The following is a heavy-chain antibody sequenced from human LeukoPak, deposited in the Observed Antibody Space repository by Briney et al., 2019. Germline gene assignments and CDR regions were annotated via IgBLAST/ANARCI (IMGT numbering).Heavy chain of an antibody. J-gene: IGHJ3*01. V-gene: IGHV4-34*01. D-gene: IGHD6-19*01. CDR1: GGSFSGYY. CDR3: ARGGAVNGFDA. Sequence: PSETLSLTCAVYGGSFSGYYWSWIRQPPGKGLEWIGEINHSGHADYNPSLKSRVTISIDTSKNLFSLALRSVTAADTAVYYCARGGAVNGFDAWGQGTGVTVSS. CDR2: INHSGHA.